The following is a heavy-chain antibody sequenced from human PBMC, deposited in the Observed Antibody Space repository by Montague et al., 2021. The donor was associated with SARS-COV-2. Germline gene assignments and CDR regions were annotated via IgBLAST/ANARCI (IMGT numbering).Heavy chain of an antibody. V-gene: IGHV3-20*04. D-gene: IGHD1-26*01. CDR1: GLTFDDYG. CDR2: INWNGDST. Sequence: SLRLSCAAAGLTFDDYGMSWVRQAPGKGLEWVSGINWNGDSTGYSDSVKGRFTISRDNAKKSLYLQMNSLRADDTALYYCARGGGSTYGMDVWGQGTTVTVSS. J-gene: IGHJ6*02. CDR3: ARGGGSTYGMDV.